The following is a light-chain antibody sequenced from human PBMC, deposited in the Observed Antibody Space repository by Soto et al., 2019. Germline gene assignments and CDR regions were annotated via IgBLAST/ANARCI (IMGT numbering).Light chain of an antibody. V-gene: IGKV3-20*01. CDR3: QQYGSSPPIT. CDR2: GAS. Sequence: EIVLTQSPGTLSLSPGERATLSCRASQSVSSSYLAWYQQKHGQAPRLLIYGASSRATGIPDRFSGSGSGRDFTLTTSRLEPEDFAVYYCQQYGSSPPITFGQGTRLEIK. CDR1: QSVSSSY. J-gene: IGKJ5*01.